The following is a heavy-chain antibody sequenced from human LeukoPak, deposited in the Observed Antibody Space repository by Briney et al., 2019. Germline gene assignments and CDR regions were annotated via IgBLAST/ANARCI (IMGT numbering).Heavy chain of an antibody. CDR3: ARKAGILDPFDY. CDR2: IYSSGST. J-gene: IGHJ4*02. CDR1: GGSISSYY. Sequence: PSETLSLTCTVSGGSISSYYWSWIRQPPGKGLEWIGYIYSSGSTNYNPSLKSRVTISVQTSKNQFSLKLNSATAADTAVYYCARKAGILDPFDYWGQGILVTVSS. V-gene: IGHV4-59*01. D-gene: IGHD3-10*01.